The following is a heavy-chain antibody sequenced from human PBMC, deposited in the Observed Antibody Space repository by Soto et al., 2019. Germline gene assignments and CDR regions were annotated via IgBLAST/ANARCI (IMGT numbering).Heavy chain of an antibody. Sequence: GASVKVSCKASGYTFTSTWMHWVRQAPGQGLEWMGIINPYGGAATYAQKFQGRVTITADESTSTAYMELSSLRSEDTAVYYCARGYCSGGSCYSFADYWGQGTLVTVSS. D-gene: IGHD2-15*01. CDR1: GYTFTSTW. J-gene: IGHJ4*02. V-gene: IGHV1-46*01. CDR2: INPYGGAA. CDR3: ARGYCSGGSCYSFADY.